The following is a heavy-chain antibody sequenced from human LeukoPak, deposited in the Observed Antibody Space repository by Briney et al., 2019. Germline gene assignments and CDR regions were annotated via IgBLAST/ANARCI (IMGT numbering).Heavy chain of an antibody. D-gene: IGHD3-22*01. J-gene: IGHJ5*02. CDR3: ARDSSGYSRFDP. Sequence: SQTLSLTCPVSGGSISSGGYYWRWIRQHPGKGLEWIGYIYYSGSTYYNPSLKSRVAISVDTSKNQFSLKLSSVTAADTAVYYCARDSSGYSRFDPWGQGTLVTVSS. V-gene: IGHV4-31*03. CDR1: GGSISSGGYY. CDR2: IYYSGST.